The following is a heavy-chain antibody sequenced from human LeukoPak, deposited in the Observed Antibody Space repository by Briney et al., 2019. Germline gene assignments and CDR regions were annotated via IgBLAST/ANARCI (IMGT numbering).Heavy chain of an antibody. J-gene: IGHJ3*02. CDR1: GFTFSSYS. CDR3: ARALVPRAFDI. Sequence: PGGSLRLSCAASGFTFSSYSMNWVRQAPGKGLEWVSYISSSSSTIYYADSVKGRFTISRDNAKNSLYLQMNSLRAEDTAVYYCARALVPRAFDIWGQGTMATVSS. D-gene: IGHD6-6*01. CDR2: ISSSSSTI. V-gene: IGHV3-48*01.